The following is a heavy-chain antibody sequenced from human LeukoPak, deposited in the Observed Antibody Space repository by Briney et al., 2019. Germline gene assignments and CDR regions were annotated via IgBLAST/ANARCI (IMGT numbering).Heavy chain of an antibody. D-gene: IGHD2-2*03. V-gene: IGHV1-2*02. CDR2: INPNSGGT. CDR1: GYTFTGYY. Sequence: ASVKVSCKASGYTFTGYYMHWVRQAPGQGLEWMGWINPNSGGTNYAQKFQGRVTMTRDTSISTAYMELSRLRSDDTAVYYCAILPGYCSSTSCYAKGGFDYWDQGTLVTVSS. J-gene: IGHJ4*02. CDR3: AILPGYCSSTSCYAKGGFDY.